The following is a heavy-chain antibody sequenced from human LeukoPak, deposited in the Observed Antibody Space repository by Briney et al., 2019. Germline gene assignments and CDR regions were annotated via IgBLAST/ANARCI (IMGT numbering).Heavy chain of an antibody. Sequence: SETLSLTRTVSGGSISSYYWSWIRQPPGKGLEWIGYIYYSGSTNYNPSLRSRVTISVDTSKNQFSLKLSSVTAADTAVYYCARSGAPDYYYYMDVWGKGTTVTVSS. CDR2: IYYSGST. J-gene: IGHJ6*03. V-gene: IGHV4-59*01. CDR3: ARSGAPDYYYYMDV. D-gene: IGHD1-14*01. CDR1: GGSISSYY.